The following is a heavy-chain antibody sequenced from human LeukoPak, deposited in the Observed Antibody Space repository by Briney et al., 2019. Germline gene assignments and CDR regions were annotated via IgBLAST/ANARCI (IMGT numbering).Heavy chain of an antibody. D-gene: IGHD3-9*01. CDR3: TRGRMYYDILTGYYNVPAFDY. J-gene: IGHJ4*02. CDR1: GFTFGDYA. Sequence: GVLLLSCAASGFTFGDYAMSWVRPARGKGLEWVGFIRSKAYGETTEYAASVKGRFTISRDDSKSIAYLQMNSLKTEDTAVYYCTRGRMYYDILTGYYNVPAFDYWGQGTLVTVSS. CDR2: IRSKAYGETT. V-gene: IGHV3-49*04.